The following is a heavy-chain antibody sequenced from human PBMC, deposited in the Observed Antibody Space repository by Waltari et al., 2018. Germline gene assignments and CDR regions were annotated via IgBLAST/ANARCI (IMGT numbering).Heavy chain of an antibody. CDR2: INHSGST. CDR3: TRWDS. CDR1: GGSFSNSH. J-gene: IGHJ4*02. Sequence: QVQLQQWGAGRLKPSEPLSLTCAVYGGSFSNSHWTGIRQPPGKGLEWIGEINHSGSTNYNPSLKSRVTISIDTSNNQFSLRLSSVSAADTAVYYCTRWDSWGQGTLVTVSS. V-gene: IGHV4-34*01.